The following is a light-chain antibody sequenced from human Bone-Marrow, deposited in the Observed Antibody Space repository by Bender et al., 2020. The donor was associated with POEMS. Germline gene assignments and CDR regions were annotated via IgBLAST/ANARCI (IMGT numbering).Light chain of an antibody. J-gene: IGLJ3*02. Sequence: VNWYQQLPGEAPKLLIYYDDLLTPGVSDRFSASKSGTSASLAISELQSEDEALYYCSPWDDSLSGWVFGGGTKLTVL. V-gene: IGLV1-36*01. CDR3: SPWDDSLSGWV. CDR2: YDD.